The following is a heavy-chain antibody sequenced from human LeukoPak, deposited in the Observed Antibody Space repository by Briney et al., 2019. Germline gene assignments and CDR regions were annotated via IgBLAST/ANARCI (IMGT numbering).Heavy chain of an antibody. CDR1: GGSISSGGYY. J-gene: IGHJ2*01. V-gene: IGHV4-31*03. CDR2: IYYSGST. Sequence: SETLSLTCTVSGGSISSGGYYWSRIRQHPGKGLEWIGYIYYSGSTYYNPSLKSRVTISVDTSKNQFSLKLSSVTAADTAVYYCARGKTVRGIAAAGTSRYFDLWGRGTLVTVSS. D-gene: IGHD6-13*01. CDR3: ARGKTVRGIAAAGTSRYFDL.